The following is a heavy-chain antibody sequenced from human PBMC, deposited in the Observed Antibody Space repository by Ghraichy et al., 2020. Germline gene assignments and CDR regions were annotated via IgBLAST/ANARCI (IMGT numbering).Heavy chain of an antibody. CDR1: GFTFSSYD. D-gene: IGHD3-3*01. J-gene: IGHJ6*02. CDR3: ARARRFLPYGRDV. V-gene: IGHV3-13*01. Sequence: GGSLRLSCAASGFTFSSYDMHWVRQAPGKGLEWVSVIGTTGDTYYQASVEGRFTISRENAKNSLYRQMNSLITGDTAVYYCARARRFLPYGRDVWGQGTTATV. CDR2: IGTTGDT.